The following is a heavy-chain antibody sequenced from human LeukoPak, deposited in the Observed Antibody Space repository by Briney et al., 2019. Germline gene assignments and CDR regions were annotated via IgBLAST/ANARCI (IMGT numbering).Heavy chain of an antibody. Sequence: QPGGSLRLSCAASGFTVSSNYMSWVRQAPGKGLEWVSVIYSGGSTYYADSVKGRFTISRDNSKNTLYLQMNSLRAEDTAVYYCARRIYGDYEDYWGQGTLVTVSS. D-gene: IGHD4-17*01. CDR2: IYSGGST. V-gene: IGHV3-53*01. CDR1: GFTVSSNY. CDR3: ARRIYGDYEDY. J-gene: IGHJ4*02.